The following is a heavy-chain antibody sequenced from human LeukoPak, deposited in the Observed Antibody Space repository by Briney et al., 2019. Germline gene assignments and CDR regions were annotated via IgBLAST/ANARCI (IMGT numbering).Heavy chain of an antibody. CDR2: IYYSGST. V-gene: IGHV4-59*12. CDR1: GGSISSYY. D-gene: IGHD6-19*01. Sequence: SETLSLTCTVSGGSISSYYWSWIRQPPGKGLEWIGYIYYSGSTYYNPSLKSRVTISVDTSKNQFSLKLSSVTAADTAVYYCAGVLPPIAVAGIDYWGQGTLATVSS. CDR3: AGVLPPIAVAGIDY. J-gene: IGHJ4*02.